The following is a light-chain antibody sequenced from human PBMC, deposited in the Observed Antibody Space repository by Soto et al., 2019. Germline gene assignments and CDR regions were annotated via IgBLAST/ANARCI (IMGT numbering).Light chain of an antibody. CDR2: KVS. CDR3: MQGTHWPWT. V-gene: IGKV2-30*01. J-gene: IGKJ1*01. CDR1: QGLVDSDGNTY. Sequence: DVVMTQSPLSLPVTLGQPASISCRSSQGLVDSDGNTYLNWFQQRPGQSPRRLISKVSNRDSGVPDRFSGSGSGTDFTLKISRVEAEDVGVYYCMQGTHWPWTFGQGTKVEI.